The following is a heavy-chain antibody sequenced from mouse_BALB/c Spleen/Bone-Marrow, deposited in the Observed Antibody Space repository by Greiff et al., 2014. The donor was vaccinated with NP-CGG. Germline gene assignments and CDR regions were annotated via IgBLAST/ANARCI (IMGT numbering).Heavy chain of an antibody. CDR1: GFNIKDTH. CDR3: ARYGNYCYAMDY. V-gene: IGHV14-3*02. D-gene: IGHD2-1*01. J-gene: IGHJ4*01. CDR2: IDPANGNT. Sequence: VQLQQPGAELVKPGASVKLSCTASGFNIKDTHMHWVKQRPEQGLEWIGRIDPANGNTNYDPKFQGKATITADTSSNTAYLQLSSLTSEDTAVYYCARYGNYCYAMDYWGQGTSVTVSS.